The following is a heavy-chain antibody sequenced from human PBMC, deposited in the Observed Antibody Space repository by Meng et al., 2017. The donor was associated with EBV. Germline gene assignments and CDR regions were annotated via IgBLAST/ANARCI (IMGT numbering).Heavy chain of an antibody. V-gene: IGHV1-2*06. CDR2: INPNSGGT. J-gene: IGHJ4*02. D-gene: IGHD6-19*01. CDR3: ARVGIAVAGTGDY. CDR1: GSTFTGYY. Sequence: QVHLVQSGAGVKKPGASVKVSCKASGSTFTGYYMHWVRQAPGQGLEWMGRINPNSGGTNYAQKFQGRVTMTRDTSISTAYMELSRLRSDDTAVYYCARVGIAVAGTGDYWGQGTLVTVSS.